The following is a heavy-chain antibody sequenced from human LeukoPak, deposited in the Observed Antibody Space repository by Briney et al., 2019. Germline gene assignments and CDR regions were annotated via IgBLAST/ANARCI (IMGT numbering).Heavy chain of an antibody. CDR3: AAPFGAPSGSYESPRYYYYGMDV. Sequence: SVNVSCTASGFTFTSSAMQWVRQARGQRLEGIGWIVVGSCNTNYAQKFQERVTITKDMSTSTASMELSSLRSEDAAVYYCAAPFGAPSGSYESPRYYYYGMDVWGQGTTVTVSS. J-gene: IGHJ6*02. CDR2: IVVGSCNT. CDR1: GFTFTSSA. V-gene: IGHV1-58*02. D-gene: IGHD1-26*01.